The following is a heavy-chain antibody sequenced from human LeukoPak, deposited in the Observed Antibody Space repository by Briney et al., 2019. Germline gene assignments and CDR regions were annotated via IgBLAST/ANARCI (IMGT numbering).Heavy chain of an antibody. CDR3: ARDSRYASDTTQY. J-gene: IGHJ4*02. CDR2: IYSGGST. CDR1: GFTVSSNY. Sequence: GGSLRLSCAASGFTVSSNYMSWVRQAPGRGLEWVSVIYSGGSTYYADSVKGRFTISRDISKNTLFLQMNSLRAEDTAMYYCARDSRYASDTTQYWGQGTLVTVSS. D-gene: IGHD3-16*01. V-gene: IGHV3-53*01.